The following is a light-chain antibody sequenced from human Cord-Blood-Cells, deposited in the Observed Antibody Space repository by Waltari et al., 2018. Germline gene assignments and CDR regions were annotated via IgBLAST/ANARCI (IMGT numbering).Light chain of an antibody. CDR1: QSISSY. CDR2: AAS. CDR3: QQSYSTPPT. Sequence: DIQMTQSPYSLSASVGDRVTITCRASQSISSYLNWYQRKPGKAPKLLIYAASSLQSGVPSRFSGSGSGTDFTLTISSLQPEDFATYYCQQSYSTPPTFGQGTKVEIK. V-gene: IGKV1-39*01. J-gene: IGKJ1*01.